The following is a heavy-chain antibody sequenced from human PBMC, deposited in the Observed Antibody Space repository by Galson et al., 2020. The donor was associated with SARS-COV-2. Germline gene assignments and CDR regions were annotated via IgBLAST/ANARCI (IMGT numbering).Heavy chain of an antibody. Sequence: TGGSLRLSCAASGFTFSSYAMSWVRQAPGKGLEWVSAISGSGGSTYYADSVKVRFTISRDNSKNTLYLQMNSLRAEDTAVYYCAKDLFGQPICFDYWGQGTLVTVSA. D-gene: IGHD3-10*01. CDR3: AKDLFGQPICFDY. J-gene: IGHJ4*02. CDR2: ISGSGGST. V-gene: IGHV3-23*01. CDR1: GFTFSSYA.